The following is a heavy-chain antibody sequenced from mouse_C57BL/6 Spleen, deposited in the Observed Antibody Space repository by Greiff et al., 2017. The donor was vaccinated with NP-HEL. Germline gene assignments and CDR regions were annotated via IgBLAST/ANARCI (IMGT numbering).Heavy chain of an antibody. CDR3: AYLPTIVTTRYFDV. CDR1: GYTFTSYW. D-gene: IGHD2-5*01. Sequence: QVQLQQSGAELVKPGASVKLSCKASGYTFTSYWMHWVKQRPGQGLEWIGMIHPNSGSTNYNEKFKSKATLTVDKSSSTAYMQLSSLTSEDSAVYYCAYLPTIVTTRYFDVWGTGTTVTVSS. CDR2: IHPNSGST. V-gene: IGHV1-64*01. J-gene: IGHJ1*03.